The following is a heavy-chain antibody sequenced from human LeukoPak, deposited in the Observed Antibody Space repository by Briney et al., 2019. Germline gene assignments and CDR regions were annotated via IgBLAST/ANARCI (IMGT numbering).Heavy chain of an antibody. D-gene: IGHD1-7*01. J-gene: IGHJ3*02. Sequence: GGSLRLSCAASGFTFSSYGMHWVRQAPGKGLEWVAVISYDGSNKYYADSVKGRFTISRDNSKNTLYLQMNSLRAEDTAVYYCAKDGNWNYVSFDIWGQGTMVTVSS. CDR3: AKDGNWNYVSFDI. V-gene: IGHV3-30*18. CDR1: GFTFSSYG. CDR2: ISYDGSNK.